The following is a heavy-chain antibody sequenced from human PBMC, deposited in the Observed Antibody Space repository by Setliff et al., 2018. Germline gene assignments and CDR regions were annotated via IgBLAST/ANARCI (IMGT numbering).Heavy chain of an antibody. CDR2: IYYSGST. J-gene: IGHJ4*02. CDR3: ARSRGYSYGFFDY. V-gene: IGHV4-59*11. D-gene: IGHD5-18*01. Sequence: SETLSLTCTVSGGSISSHYWSWIRQPPGKGLEWIGSIYYSGSTNYNPSLKSRVTISVDTSKNQFSLKLRSVTAADTAVYYCARSRGYSYGFFDYWGQGTLVTVSS. CDR1: GGSISSHY.